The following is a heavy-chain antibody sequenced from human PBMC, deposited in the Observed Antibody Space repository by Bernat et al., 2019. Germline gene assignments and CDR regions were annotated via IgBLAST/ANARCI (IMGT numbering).Heavy chain of an antibody. D-gene: IGHD3-10*01. Sequence: QVQLVESGGGVVQPGRSLRLSCAASGFTFSSYAMHWVRQAPGKGLEWVAVISYDGSNKYYADSVKGRFTISRDNSKNTLYLQMNSLRAEDTAGYYCARDPPARSGSYLDYWGQGTLVTVSS. CDR3: ARDPPARSGSYLDY. CDR1: GFTFSSYA. V-gene: IGHV3-30-3*01. J-gene: IGHJ4*02. CDR2: ISYDGSNK.